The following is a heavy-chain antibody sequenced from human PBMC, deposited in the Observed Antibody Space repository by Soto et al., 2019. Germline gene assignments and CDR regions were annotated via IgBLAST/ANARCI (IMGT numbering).Heavy chain of an antibody. CDR3: AGGINPSSGPFDY. D-gene: IGHD3-22*01. J-gene: IGHJ4*02. Sequence: GGSLRLSCAASGFTFSSYAMHWVRQAPGKGLEWVAVISYDGSNKYYADSVKGRFTISRDNSKNTLYLQMNSLRAEDTAGYYCAGGINPSSGPFDYWGQGTLVTVSS. V-gene: IGHV3-30-3*01. CDR2: ISYDGSNK. CDR1: GFTFSSYA.